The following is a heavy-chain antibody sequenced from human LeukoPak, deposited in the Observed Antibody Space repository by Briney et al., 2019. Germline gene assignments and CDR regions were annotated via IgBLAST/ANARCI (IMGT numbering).Heavy chain of an antibody. J-gene: IGHJ4*02. Sequence: PGGSLRLSCAASGFTFSSYVMSWVRQAPGKGLEWVSTISGSGGSTYYADSVKGRFTISRDNPKNTLSLQMNSLRAEDTAVYYCAKGSAYVDFWGQGTLVTVSS. CDR1: GFTFSSYV. CDR2: ISGSGGST. D-gene: IGHD3-3*01. V-gene: IGHV3-23*01. CDR3: AKGSAYVDF.